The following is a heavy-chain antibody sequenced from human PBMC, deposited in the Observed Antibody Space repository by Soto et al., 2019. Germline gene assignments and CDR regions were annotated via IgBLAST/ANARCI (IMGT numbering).Heavy chain of an antibody. CDR1: GFTFSDYW. D-gene: IGHD3-10*01. J-gene: IGHJ4*02. CDR3: ARDGVAPGLYFDH. CDR2: IKYDGAEK. V-gene: IGHV3-7*05. Sequence: GGSLRLSCAASGFTFSDYWMNWVRQAPGKGLEWVASIKYDGAEKTYVDSVKGRYTISRDNPKNSVYLQMASLRAEDTAVYYCARDGVAPGLYFDHWGQGTPVTVSS.